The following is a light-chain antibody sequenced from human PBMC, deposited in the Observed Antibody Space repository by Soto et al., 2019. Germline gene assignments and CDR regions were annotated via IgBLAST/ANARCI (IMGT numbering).Light chain of an antibody. V-gene: IGKV1-5*01. Sequence: DIRLTQCASTLPASLGDSVTITCGASQSISNWLAWYQQKPGTAPKVLIYHASTLESGVPSRFSGSGSGTEVNLTISSLQPDDFATYYCQQCNSYPWTFGQGTKVDIK. CDR3: QQCNSYPWT. CDR2: HAS. J-gene: IGKJ1*01. CDR1: QSISNW.